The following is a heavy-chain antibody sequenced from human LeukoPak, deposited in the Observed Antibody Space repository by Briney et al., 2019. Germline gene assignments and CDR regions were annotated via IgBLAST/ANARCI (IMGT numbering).Heavy chain of an antibody. CDR1: GYTFTSYG. V-gene: IGHV1-18*01. D-gene: IGHD2-2*02. Sequence: ASVKVSCKASGYTFTSYGISWVRQAPGQGLEWMGWISAYNGNTNYAQKLQGRVTMTTDTSTSTAYMELRSLRSDGTAVYYCARDRKVVPAAIHWFGPWGQGTLVTVSS. J-gene: IGHJ5*02. CDR3: ARDRKVVPAAIHWFGP. CDR2: ISAYNGNT.